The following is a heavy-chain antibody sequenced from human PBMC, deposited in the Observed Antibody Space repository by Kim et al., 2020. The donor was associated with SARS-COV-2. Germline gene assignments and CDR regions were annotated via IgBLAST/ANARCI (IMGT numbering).Heavy chain of an antibody. D-gene: IGHD1-1*01. CDR3: ATEAPYNWNDVYYGMDV. J-gene: IGHJ6*02. CDR1: GYTLTELS. CDR2: FDPEDGET. Sequence: ASVKVSCKVSGYTLTELSMHWVRQAPGKGLEWMGGFDPEDGETIYAQKFQGRVTMTEDTSTDTAYMELSSLRSEDTAVYYCATEAPYNWNDVYYGMDVWGQGTTVTVSS. V-gene: IGHV1-24*01.